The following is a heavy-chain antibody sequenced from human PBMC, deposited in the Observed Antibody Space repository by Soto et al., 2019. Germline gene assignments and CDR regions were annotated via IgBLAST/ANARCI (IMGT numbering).Heavy chain of an antibody. CDR2: IYPGDSDT. CDR3: GRVGPHDEILTGPLDV. V-gene: IGHV5-51*01. D-gene: IGHD3-9*01. J-gene: IGHJ6*02. CDR1: GYRFTNYW. Sequence: GESLKISCQASGYRFTNYWIGWVRQMPGKGLEWMGIIYPGDSDTRYSPSFRGQVTISVDKSVNTAYLQWSTLRASDTAMYYCGRVGPHDEILTGPLDVWGQGTTVPVSS.